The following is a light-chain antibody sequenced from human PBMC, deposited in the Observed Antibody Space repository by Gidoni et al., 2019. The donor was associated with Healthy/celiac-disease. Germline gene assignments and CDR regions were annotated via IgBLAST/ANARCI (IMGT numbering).Light chain of an antibody. CDR3: QQYYSTYT. J-gene: IGKJ2*01. Sequence: DIVMTQSPDSLAVSLGERATINCKSSQSVLYSSNNKNYLAWYQQKPGQPPKLLIYWASTRESGVPDRFSDSGSGTDFTLTISSLQAEDVAVYYCQQYYSTYTFGQXTKLEIK. CDR2: WAS. V-gene: IGKV4-1*01. CDR1: QSVLYSSNNKNY.